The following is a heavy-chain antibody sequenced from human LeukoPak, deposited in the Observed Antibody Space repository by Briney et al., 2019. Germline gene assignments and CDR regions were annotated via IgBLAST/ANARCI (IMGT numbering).Heavy chain of an antibody. CDR3: ARAPYYDSSCYDY. CDR1: GFTFSSYW. V-gene: IGHV3-7*01. Sequence: PGGSLRLSCAASGFTFSSYWMTWVRQAPGNGLEWVANIKQDGSEKYYVDSVKGRFTISRDNAKNSLYLQMNSLRAEDTAVYYCARAPYYDSSCYDYWGQGTLVTVSS. D-gene: IGHD3-22*01. CDR2: IKQDGSEK. J-gene: IGHJ4*02.